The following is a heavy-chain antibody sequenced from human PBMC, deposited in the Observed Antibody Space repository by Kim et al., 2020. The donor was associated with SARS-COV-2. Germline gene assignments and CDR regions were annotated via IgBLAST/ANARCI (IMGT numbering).Heavy chain of an antibody. D-gene: IGHD6-19*01. J-gene: IGHJ3*02. CDR2: SGNKASSHTT. CDR1: RFSLSDHY. Sequence: GGSLRLSCVTSRFSLSDHYIDWVRQGPGKGLEWVGRSGNKASSHTTEYAASVKDRFTIPRDDSKNSLYLQMNSLKTEDTAVYYCCRGYSGGPIYAFDIWGQGTGVTVSS. CDR3: CRGYSGGPIYAFDI. V-gene: IGHV3-72*01.